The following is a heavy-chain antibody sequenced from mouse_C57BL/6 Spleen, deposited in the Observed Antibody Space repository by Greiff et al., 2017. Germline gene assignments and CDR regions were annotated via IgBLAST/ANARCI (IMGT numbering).Heavy chain of an antibody. V-gene: IGHV14-4*01. J-gene: IGHJ4*01. Sequence: EVKLQESGAELVRPGASVKLSCTASGFNIKDDYMHWVKQRPEQGLEWIGWIDPENGDTEYASKFQGKATITADTSSNTAYLQLSSLTSEDTAVYYCTTSYDYGPMDYWGQGTSVTVSS. D-gene: IGHD2-4*01. CDR3: TTSYDYGPMDY. CDR1: GFNIKDDY. CDR2: IDPENGDT.